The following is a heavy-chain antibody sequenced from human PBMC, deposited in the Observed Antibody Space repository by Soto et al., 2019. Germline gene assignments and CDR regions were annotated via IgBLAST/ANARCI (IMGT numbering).Heavy chain of an antibody. J-gene: IGHJ5*02. CDR2: IYPGDSDT. V-gene: IGHV5-51*01. CDR1: GYSFTSYW. CDR3: GRDLTSNANCIDP. Sequence: PGESLKISCKGSGYSFTSYWIGWVRQMPGKGLEWMGIIYPGDSDTRYSPSFQGQVTISADKSISTAYLQWSSLKASDTAVYFCGRDLTSNANCIDPWGQGTLVTVSS. D-gene: IGHD2-2*01.